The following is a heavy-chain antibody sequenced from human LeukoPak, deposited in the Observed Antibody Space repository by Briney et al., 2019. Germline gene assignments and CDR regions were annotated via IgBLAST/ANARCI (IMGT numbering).Heavy chain of an antibody. CDR2: INPNSGGT. CDR3: ARASGSNCFDY. Sequence: GASVTVSCLSTRYTYTEYQMHEVGQAPGQGLEWMGWINPNSGGTNYAQKFQGRVTMTRDTSISTAYMELSRLRSDDTAVYYCARASGSNCFDYWGQGTLVTVSS. J-gene: IGHJ4*02. D-gene: IGHD6-13*01. V-gene: IGHV1-2*02. CDR1: RYTYTEYQ.